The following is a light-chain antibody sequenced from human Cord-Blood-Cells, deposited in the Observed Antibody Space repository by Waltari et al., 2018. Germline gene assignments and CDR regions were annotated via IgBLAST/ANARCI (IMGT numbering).Light chain of an antibody. V-gene: IGLV2-11*01. CDR2: DVR. Sequence: QSALTPPRSVSGSPGQAVTTSCTGTRSDVGGYNYVSWYQQHPGKAHKHMIYDVRKRPTGVPDRFSGSKSGNTASLTISGLQAEDEADYYCCSYAGSYTLFGGGTKLTVL. CDR1: RSDVGGYNY. J-gene: IGLJ2*01. CDR3: CSYAGSYTL.